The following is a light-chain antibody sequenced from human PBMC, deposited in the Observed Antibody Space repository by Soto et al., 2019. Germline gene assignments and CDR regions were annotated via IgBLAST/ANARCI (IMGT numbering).Light chain of an antibody. CDR3: QSYDSSLVL. Sequence: QAVVTQPPSVSGAPGQRVTISCTGSRSNIGAGYDVHWYQKLPGTPPKLFIFANNNRPSGVPDRFSGSKSGSSASLAITGLQAEDEADYFCQSYDSSLVLFGGGTQLTVL. J-gene: IGLJ2*01. V-gene: IGLV1-40*01. CDR1: RSNIGAGYD. CDR2: ANN.